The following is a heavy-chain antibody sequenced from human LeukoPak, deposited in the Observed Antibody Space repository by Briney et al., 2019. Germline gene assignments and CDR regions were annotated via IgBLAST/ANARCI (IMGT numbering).Heavy chain of an antibody. D-gene: IGHD2-15*01. CDR1: GYTFTSYA. CDR3: ARVGLGQAATLNWFDP. V-gene: IGHV1-3*01. Sequence: GASVKVSCKASGYTFTSYAMHWVRQAPGQRLEWMGWINAGNGNTKYSQKFQGRVTITRDTSTSTAYMELSSLRSEDTAVYYCARVGLGQAATLNWFDPWAQGTRVTVSS. J-gene: IGHJ5*02. CDR2: INAGNGNT.